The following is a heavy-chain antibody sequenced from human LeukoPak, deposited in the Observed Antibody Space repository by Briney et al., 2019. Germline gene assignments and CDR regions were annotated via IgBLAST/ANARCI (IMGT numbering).Heavy chain of an antibody. CDR2: ISGSGGST. CDR1: GFTFSDYY. J-gene: IGHJ4*02. Sequence: GGSLRLSCAASGFTFSDYYMSWIRQAPGKGLEWVSAISGSGGSTYYADSVKGRFTISRDNSKNTLYLQMNSLRAEDTAVYYCAQSPSLWFGELFAYFDYWGQGTLVTVSS. D-gene: IGHD3-10*01. V-gene: IGHV3-23*01. CDR3: AQSPSLWFGELFAYFDY.